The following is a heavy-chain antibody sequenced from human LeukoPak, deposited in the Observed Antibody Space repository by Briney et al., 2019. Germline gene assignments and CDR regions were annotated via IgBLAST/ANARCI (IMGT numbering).Heavy chain of an antibody. V-gene: IGHV1-24*01. J-gene: IGHJ4*02. Sequence: GASVKVSCKVSRYTLTELSMHWVRQAPGKGLEWMGGFDPEDGETIYAQKFQGRVTMTEDTSTDTAYMELSSLRSEDTAVYYCATPLGNWNDVYYFDYWGQGTLVTVSS. CDR1: RYTLTELS. CDR2: FDPEDGET. CDR3: ATPLGNWNDVYYFDY. D-gene: IGHD1-1*01.